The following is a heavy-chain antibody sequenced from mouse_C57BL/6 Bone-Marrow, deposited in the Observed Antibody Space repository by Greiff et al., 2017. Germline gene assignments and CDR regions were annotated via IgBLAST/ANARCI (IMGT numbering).Heavy chain of an antibody. J-gene: IGHJ4*01. CDR2: IDPENGDT. D-gene: IGHD2-1*01. CDR3: TRDLLRHAMDY. V-gene: IGHV14-4*01. CDR1: GFNIKDDY. Sequence: VHVKQSGAELVRPGASVKLSCTASGFNIKDDYMHWVKQRPEQGLEWIGWIDPENGDTEYASKFQGKATITADTSSNTAYLQLSSLTSEDTAVYYCTRDLLRHAMDYWGQGTSVTVSS.